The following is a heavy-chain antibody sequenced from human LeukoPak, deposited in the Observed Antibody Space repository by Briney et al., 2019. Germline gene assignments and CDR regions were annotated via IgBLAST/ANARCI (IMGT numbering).Heavy chain of an antibody. Sequence: ASVNVSCKASGYTFTGYYMHWVRQAPGQGLEWMGWINPNSGGTNYAQRFQGRVTMTRDTSISTAYMELNRLRSDDTAVYYCARDHRVGARRNDWGQGTPVTVSS. CDR3: ARDHRVGARRND. CDR2: INPNSGGT. V-gene: IGHV1-2*02. D-gene: IGHD6-6*01. J-gene: IGHJ4*02. CDR1: GYTFTGYY.